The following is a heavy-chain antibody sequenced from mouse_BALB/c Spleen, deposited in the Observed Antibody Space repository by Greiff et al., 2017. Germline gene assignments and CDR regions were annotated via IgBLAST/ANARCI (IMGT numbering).Heavy chain of an antibody. CDR3: GRIKYEEAY. Sequence: VQLQQSGAELSKPGASVKMSCKASGYTFTSYWMHWVKQRPGQGLEWIGYINPSTGYTEYNQKFKDKATLTADKSSSTAYMQLSSQTSEDSAVYYYGRIKYEEAYWGQGTLVTVSA. CDR1: GYTFTSYW. CDR2: INPSTGYT. J-gene: IGHJ3*01. V-gene: IGHV1-7*01. D-gene: IGHD5-1-1*01.